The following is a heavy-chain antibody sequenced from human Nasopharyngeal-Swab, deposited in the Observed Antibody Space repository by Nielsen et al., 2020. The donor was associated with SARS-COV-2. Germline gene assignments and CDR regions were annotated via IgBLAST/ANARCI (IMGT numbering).Heavy chain of an antibody. D-gene: IGHD2-2*01. J-gene: IGHJ6*03. V-gene: IGHV3-33*01. Sequence: GESLKISCAASGFTFSSYGMHWVRQAPGKGLEWVAVIWYDGSNKYYADSVKGRFTISRDNSKNTLYLQMNSLRAEDTAVYYCARDGCSSTSCYGAMYYYYMDVWGKGTTVTVSS. CDR3: ARDGCSSTSCYGAMYYYYMDV. CDR2: IWYDGSNK. CDR1: GFTFSSYG.